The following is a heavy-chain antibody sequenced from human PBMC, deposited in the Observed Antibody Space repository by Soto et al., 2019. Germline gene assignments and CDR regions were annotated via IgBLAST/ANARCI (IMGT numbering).Heavy chain of an antibody. CDR1: GYTFTSFT. D-gene: IGHD2-8*01. J-gene: IGHJ1*01. CDR3: ASEGVSPISLHH. CDR2: INAGNHNT. Sequence: ASVKVSCKASGYTFTSFTMHWVRQAPGQGLEWMGWINAGNHNTKYSQKFQDRVTITRDTSASTASLELSSLRFEDTAVYYCASEGVSPISLHHWGQGTLVTVSS. V-gene: IGHV1-3*01.